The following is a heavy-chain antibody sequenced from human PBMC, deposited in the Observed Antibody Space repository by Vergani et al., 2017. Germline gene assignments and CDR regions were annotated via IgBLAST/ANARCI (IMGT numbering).Heavy chain of an antibody. CDR2: IYYSGST. CDR3: ARLSCSRDFWSGYLPRYYYYGMDV. Sequence: QVQLQESGPGLVKPSETLSLTCTVSGGSVSSSSYYWGWIRQPPGKGLEWIGSIYYSGSTYYNPSLKSRVTISVDTSKNQFSLKLSSVTAADTAVYYCARLSCSRDFWSGYLPRYYYYGMDVWGQGTTVTVSS. J-gene: IGHJ6*02. CDR1: GGSVSSSSYY. D-gene: IGHD3-3*01. V-gene: IGHV4-39*01.